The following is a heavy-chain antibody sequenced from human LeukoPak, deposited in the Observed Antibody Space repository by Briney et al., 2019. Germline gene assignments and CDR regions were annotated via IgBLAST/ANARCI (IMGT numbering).Heavy chain of an antibody. CDR3: AKDRISGWNVFDY. V-gene: IGHV3-30*18. Sequence: ERSLRLSCAASGFTFSSYGMHWVRQAPGKGLEWVAVISYDGSNKYYADSVKGRFTISRDNSKNTLYLQMNSLRAEDTAVYYCAKDRISGWNVFDYWGQGTLVTVSS. CDR1: GFTFSSYG. J-gene: IGHJ4*02. CDR2: ISYDGSNK. D-gene: IGHD6-19*01.